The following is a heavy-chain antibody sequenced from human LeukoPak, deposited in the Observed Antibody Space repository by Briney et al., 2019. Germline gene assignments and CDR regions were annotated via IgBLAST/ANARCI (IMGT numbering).Heavy chain of an antibody. CDR2: ITNGGSTI. Sequence: GGSLRLSCAASGFTFSGYNMNWVRQAPGEGLEWGSYITNGGSTIHHADSVKGRFPISRDNAKKTLYLQMNSLRAEDTAVYYCARSIGLTGGGVDVWGQGTTVTVSS. J-gene: IGHJ6*02. CDR1: GFTFSGYN. CDR3: ARSIGLTGGGVDV. V-gene: IGHV3-11*01. D-gene: IGHD3-9*01.